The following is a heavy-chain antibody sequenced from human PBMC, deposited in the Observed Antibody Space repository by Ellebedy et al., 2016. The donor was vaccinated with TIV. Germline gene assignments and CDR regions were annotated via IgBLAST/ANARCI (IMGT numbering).Heavy chain of an antibody. J-gene: IGHJ3*02. CDR1: GYTFTSYG. D-gene: IGHD2-15*01. V-gene: IGHV1-8*02. Sequence: AASVKVSCKASGYTFTSYGISWVRQATGQGLEWMGWMNPNSGNTGYAQKFQGRVTMTRNTSISTAYMELSSLRSEDTAVYYCASSRGYCSGGSCYDAFDIWGQGTMVTVSS. CDR3: ASSRGYCSGGSCYDAFDI. CDR2: MNPNSGNT.